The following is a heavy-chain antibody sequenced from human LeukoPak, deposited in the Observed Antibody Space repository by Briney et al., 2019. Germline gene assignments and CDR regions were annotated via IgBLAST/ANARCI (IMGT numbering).Heavy chain of an antibody. D-gene: IGHD1-26*01. CDR2: IYTSGST. Sequence: PSETLSLTCTVSGGSISSYYWSWIRQPAGKGLEWIRRIYTSGSTNYNPSLKSRATMSVDTFKNQFSLKLSSVTAADTAVYYCARDFLLQSDYYYGMDVWGQGTTVTVSS. V-gene: IGHV4-4*07. J-gene: IGHJ6*02. CDR1: GGSISSYY. CDR3: ARDFLLQSDYYYGMDV.